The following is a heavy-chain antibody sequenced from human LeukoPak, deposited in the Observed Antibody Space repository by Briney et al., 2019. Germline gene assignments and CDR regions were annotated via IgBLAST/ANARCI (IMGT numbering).Heavy chain of an antibody. D-gene: IGHD1-14*01. Sequence: PGGSLRLSCAASGFTFSRYWMHWVRQAPGKGLVWVSRIDSDGTNRDYADSVKGRFTISRDNAKNTVYLQMNSLRDEDTAVYYCKGKPPGRPESWGQGSLVTVSS. CDR3: KGKPPGRPES. CDR2: IDSDGTNR. CDR1: GFTFSRYW. V-gene: IGHV3-74*01. J-gene: IGHJ5*02.